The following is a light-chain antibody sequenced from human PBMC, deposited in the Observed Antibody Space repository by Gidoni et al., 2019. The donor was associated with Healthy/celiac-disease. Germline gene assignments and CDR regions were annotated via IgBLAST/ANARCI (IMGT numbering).Light chain of an antibody. CDR1: QSVSSSY. J-gene: IGKJ1*01. CDR2: GAS. Sequence: EIVLTQSPGTLSLSPGERATLSCRASQSVSSSYLAWYQQKPGQAPRLLIYGASSRATGIPDRFSGSGYGTDFTLTISRLEPEDFAGYYCQQYGSSPGTFGQGTKVEIK. V-gene: IGKV3-20*01. CDR3: QQYGSSPGT.